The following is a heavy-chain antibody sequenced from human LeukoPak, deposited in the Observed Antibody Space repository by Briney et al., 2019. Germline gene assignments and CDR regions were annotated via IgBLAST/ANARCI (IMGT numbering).Heavy chain of an antibody. CDR1: GYTFTGYY. CDR3: ARDGGVTALDAFDI. D-gene: IGHD2-21*02. V-gene: IGHV1-2*02. J-gene: IGHJ3*02. Sequence: ASVTVSCTASGYTFTGYYMHWVRQAPGQGLEWMGWINPNSGGTNYAQKFQGRVTMTRDTSISTAYMELSRLRSDDTAVYYCARDGGVTALDAFDIWGQGTVVTVSS. CDR2: INPNSGGT.